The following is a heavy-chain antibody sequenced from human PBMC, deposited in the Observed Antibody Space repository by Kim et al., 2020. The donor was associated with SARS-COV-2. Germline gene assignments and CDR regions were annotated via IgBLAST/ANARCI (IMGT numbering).Heavy chain of an antibody. CDR2: ISYDGSNK. Sequence: GGSLRLSCAASGFTFSSYGMHWVRQAPGKGLEWVAVISYDGSNKYYADSVKGRFTISRDNSKNTLYLQMNSLRAEDTAVYYCAKGREAVADNEPFDYWG. V-gene: IGHV3-30*18. CDR1: GFTFSSYG. CDR3: AKGREAVADNEPFDY. D-gene: IGHD6-19*01. J-gene: IGHJ4*01.